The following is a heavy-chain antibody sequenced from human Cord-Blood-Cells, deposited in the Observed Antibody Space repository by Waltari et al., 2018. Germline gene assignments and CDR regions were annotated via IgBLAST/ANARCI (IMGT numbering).Heavy chain of an antibody. CDR2: MNPNSGNT. J-gene: IGHJ4*02. CDR3: ASLMAAAGNY. D-gene: IGHD6-13*01. Sequence: QVQLVQSGAEVKKPGASVKVSCKASGYPFTSYHINRVRQATGQGLEWMGWMNPNSGNTGYAQKFQGRVTMTRNTSISTAYMELSSLRSEDTAVYYCASLMAAAGNYWGQGTLVTVSS. CDR1: GYPFTSYH. V-gene: IGHV1-8*01.